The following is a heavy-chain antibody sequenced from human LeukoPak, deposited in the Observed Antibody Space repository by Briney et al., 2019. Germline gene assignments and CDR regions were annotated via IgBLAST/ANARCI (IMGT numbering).Heavy chain of an antibody. J-gene: IGHJ4*02. CDR2: ISSSGGTI. D-gene: IGHD3-22*01. V-gene: IGHV3-48*03. CDR1: GFTFSNYE. Sequence: GGSLRLSCAASGFTFSNYEMNWVRQAPGKGLEWVSYISSSGGTIYYADSVKGRFTISRDNAKNSLYLQMNSLRAEDTAVYYCARGGSGFFYDYWGRGTLVTVSS. CDR3: ARGGSGFFYDY.